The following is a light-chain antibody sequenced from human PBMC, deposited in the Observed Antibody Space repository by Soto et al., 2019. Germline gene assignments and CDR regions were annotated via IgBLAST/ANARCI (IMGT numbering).Light chain of an antibody. Sequence: QSALTQPASVSGSPGQSITISCTGTSSDVGSYNYVSWYQQHPGKAPKRMIYEVSDRPSGISSRFSGSKSGNTASLTITGLQTEDEADYYFTSYTSSSTLFGTGTKVTVL. CDR3: TSYTSSSTL. CDR2: EVS. V-gene: IGLV2-14*01. CDR1: SSDVGSYNY. J-gene: IGLJ1*01.